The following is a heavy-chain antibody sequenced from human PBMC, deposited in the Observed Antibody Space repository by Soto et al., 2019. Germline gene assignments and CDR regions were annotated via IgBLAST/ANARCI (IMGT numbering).Heavy chain of an antibody. D-gene: IGHD3-22*01. CDR1: GGSISSSNW. CDR3: ARGLSYYYDSSGPRWFDP. CDR2: IYHSGST. Sequence: SETLSLTCAVSGGSISSSNWWSWVRQPPGKGLEWIGEIYHSGSTNYNPSLKSRVTISVDKSKNQFSLKLSSVTAADTAVYYCARGLSYYYDSSGPRWFDPWGQGTLVTVSS. J-gene: IGHJ5*02. V-gene: IGHV4-4*02.